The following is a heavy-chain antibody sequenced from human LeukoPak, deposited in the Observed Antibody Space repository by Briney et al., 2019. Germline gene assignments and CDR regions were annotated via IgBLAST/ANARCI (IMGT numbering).Heavy chain of an antibody. CDR2: MYYSGNT. J-gene: IGHJ3*02. Sequence: SETLSLTCTVSGDSISSSSYYWGWIRQPPGKGLEWIGTMYYSGNTYYNPSLKSRVTMSVDTSKNQFSLKLSSVTAADTAVYFCARSTEGSFGAFDIWAQGTMVTVSA. CDR3: ARSTEGSFGAFDI. V-gene: IGHV4-39*07. CDR1: GDSISSSSYY. D-gene: IGHD1-26*01.